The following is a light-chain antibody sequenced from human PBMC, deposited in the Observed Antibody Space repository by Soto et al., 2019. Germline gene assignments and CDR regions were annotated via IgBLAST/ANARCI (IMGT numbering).Light chain of an antibody. CDR3: CSYAGSYPYV. J-gene: IGLJ1*01. CDR2: DVS. Sequence: VLTQPRSVSGSPGQSVTISCTGTSSVVGGYNYVSWYQQRPGKAPKLMIYDVSKRPSGVPDRFSGSKSGNTASLTISGLQAEDEADYYCCSYAGSYPYVFGTGTKVTVL. V-gene: IGLV2-11*01. CDR1: SSVVGGYNY.